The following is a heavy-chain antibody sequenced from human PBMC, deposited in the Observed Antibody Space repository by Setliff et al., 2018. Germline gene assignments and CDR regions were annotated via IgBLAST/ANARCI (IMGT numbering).Heavy chain of an antibody. CDR1: GYTFTAYY. J-gene: IGHJ6*02. CDR2: INPNSGDT. V-gene: IGHV1-2*02. CDR3: ARDFFYGSGSQAAGGMDV. D-gene: IGHD3-10*01. Sequence: GALVKVSCKASGYTFTAYYMHWVRQAPGQGLEWMGWINPNSGDTNYAQNFQGRVTMTRDTSISTAYMELSRLRSDDTAVYHCARDFFYGSGSQAAGGMDVWGQGTTVTVSS.